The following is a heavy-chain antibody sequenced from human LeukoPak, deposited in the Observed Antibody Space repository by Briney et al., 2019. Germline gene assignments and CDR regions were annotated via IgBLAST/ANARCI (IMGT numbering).Heavy chain of an antibody. CDR2: IYSTGTT. CDR1: GGSISTHY. Sequence: SETLSLTCSVSGGSISTHYWSWIRQPAGKGLEWIGRIYSTGTTNYNPSLKSRLTMSVDTSKNQLSLKLSSVTAADTAVYYCTRDHPSSPLDYWGQGILVTVSS. V-gene: IGHV4-4*07. J-gene: IGHJ4*02. CDR3: TRDHPSSPLDY.